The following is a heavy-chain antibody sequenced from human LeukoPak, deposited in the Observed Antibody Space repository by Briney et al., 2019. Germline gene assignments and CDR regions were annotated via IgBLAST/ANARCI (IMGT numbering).Heavy chain of an antibody. CDR3: ARASFWESPINWFAP. J-gene: IGHJ5*02. D-gene: IGHD3-16*01. Sequence: ASVKVSCKASGYTFTGYFMRWVRQAPGQGLEWMGWINPNSGDTNYAQKFQGRVTMTRDRSISTAYMELSRLTSDDTAVYYCARASFWESPINWFAPWGQGTLVTVSS. CDR2: INPNSGDT. V-gene: IGHV1-2*02. CDR1: GYTFTGYF.